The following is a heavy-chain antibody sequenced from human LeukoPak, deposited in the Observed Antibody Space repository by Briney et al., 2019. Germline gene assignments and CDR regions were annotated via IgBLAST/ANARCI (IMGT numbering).Heavy chain of an antibody. Sequence: SETLSLTCSVSGGSINSRPYYWGWIRQPPGKGLEWIGNIYYSGITYYNPSLKSRVTISVDTSKNQLSLKLSSVTAADTAVYYCAKDLLLWARGLFDIWGQGTRVAVSS. CDR1: GGSINSRPYY. CDR3: AKDLLLWARGLFDI. J-gene: IGHJ3*02. D-gene: IGHD2-15*01. V-gene: IGHV4-39*02. CDR2: IYYSGIT.